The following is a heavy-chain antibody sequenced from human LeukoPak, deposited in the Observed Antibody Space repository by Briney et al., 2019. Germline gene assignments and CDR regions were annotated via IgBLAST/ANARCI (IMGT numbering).Heavy chain of an antibody. CDR3: ARRGHGYNMDV. J-gene: IGHJ6*03. CDR1: GYSISSGYY. Sequence: SETLCLTCTVSGYSISSGYYWGWIRQPPGKGLEWIGSIYHSGSTYYNPSLKSRVTISVDTPKNQFSLKLSSVTAADTAVDYCARRGHGYNMDVWGKGTTVTVSS. CDR2: IYHSGST. D-gene: IGHD3-10*01. V-gene: IGHV4-38-2*02.